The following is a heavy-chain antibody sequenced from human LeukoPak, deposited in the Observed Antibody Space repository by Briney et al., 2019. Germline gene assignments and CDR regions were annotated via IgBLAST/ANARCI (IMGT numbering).Heavy chain of an antibody. V-gene: IGHV3-30*18. D-gene: IGHD5-18*01. CDR2: ISYDGSNK. J-gene: IGHJ4*02. Sequence: GGSLRLSCAASGFTFSSYGMHWVRQAPGKGLEWVAVISYDGSNKYYADSVKGRFTISRDNSKNTLYLQMNSLRAEDTAVYYCAKGDRGYSYGYDYWGQGTLVTVSS. CDR1: GFTFSSYG. CDR3: AKGDRGYSYGYDY.